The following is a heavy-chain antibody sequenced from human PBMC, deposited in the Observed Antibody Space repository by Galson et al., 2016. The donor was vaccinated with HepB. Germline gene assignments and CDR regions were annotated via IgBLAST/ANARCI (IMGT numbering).Heavy chain of an antibody. CDR2: IYHSGNT. Sequence: SETLSLTCSVSGGSINTNNYYWVWIRQPPGKGLEWIGSIYHSGNTFYNPSLKSRVTMSLDRSKNQFSLELTSVTAADTAVYFCARGRSLWDDYYGMDVWGQGTTVTVSS. CDR1: GGSINTNNYY. V-gene: IGHV4-39*07. J-gene: IGHJ6*02. CDR3: ARGRSLWDDYYGMDV. D-gene: IGHD1-26*01.